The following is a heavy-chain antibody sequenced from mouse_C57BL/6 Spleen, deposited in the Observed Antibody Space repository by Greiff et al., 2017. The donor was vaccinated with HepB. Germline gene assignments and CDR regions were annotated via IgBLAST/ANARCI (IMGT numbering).Heavy chain of an antibody. J-gene: IGHJ1*03. CDR1: GYSFTDYN. CDR3: ARNDYGNGNWYFDV. CDR2: INPNYGTT. V-gene: IGHV1-39*01. Sequence: EVQLQQSGPELVKPGASVKISCKASGYSFTDYNMNWVKQSNGKSLEWIGVINPNYGTTSYNQKFKGKATLTVDQSSSTAYMQLNDLTSEDSAVYYCARNDYGNGNWYFDVWGTGTTVTVSS. D-gene: IGHD2-4*01.